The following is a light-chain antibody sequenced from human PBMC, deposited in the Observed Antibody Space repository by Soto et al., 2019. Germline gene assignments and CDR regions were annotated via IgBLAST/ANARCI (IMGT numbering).Light chain of an antibody. CDR1: SSDVGAYYS. CDR3: SSFTTNRLYV. CDR2: GVR. V-gene: IGLV2-14*01. J-gene: IGLJ1*01. Sequence: QSALTQPASVSGSPGQSITISCTGTSSDVGAYYSVSWYQQHPGKAPRLLIFGVRNRPPGISSRFSGSKSGLTASLTISGLQPEDEADYYCSSFTTNRLYVFGPGTKVTVL.